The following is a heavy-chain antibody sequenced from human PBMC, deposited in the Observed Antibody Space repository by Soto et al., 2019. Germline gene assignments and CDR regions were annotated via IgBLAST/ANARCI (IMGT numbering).Heavy chain of an antibody. V-gene: IGHV3-72*01. CDR2: ARNKANAYTT. J-gene: IGHJ4*02. Sequence: GGSLRLSCAASGFTFSSYAMSWVRQAPGKGLEWVGRARNKANAYTTEYAASVKGRFTISRDDSKNSLFLQMNSLETEDTAVYYCVAVESTRGPNHFDYWGQGTLVTVSS. D-gene: IGHD6-19*01. CDR3: VAVESTRGPNHFDY. CDR1: GFTFSSYA.